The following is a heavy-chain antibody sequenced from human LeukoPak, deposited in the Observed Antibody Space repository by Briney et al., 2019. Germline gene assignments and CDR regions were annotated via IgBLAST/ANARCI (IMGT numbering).Heavy chain of an antibody. CDR3: ATLTSRGLLDY. CDR1: GDSISSYY. CDR2: VHYSGST. J-gene: IGHJ4*02. Sequence: SETLSLTCPVSGDSISSYYWTWIRQPPGKGLEWIGSVHYSGSTNYIPSLKSRVTISVDTSKKQFSLKLASVTAADTAVYYCATLTSRGLLDYWGQGTLVTVSS. D-gene: IGHD2/OR15-2a*01. V-gene: IGHV4-59*08.